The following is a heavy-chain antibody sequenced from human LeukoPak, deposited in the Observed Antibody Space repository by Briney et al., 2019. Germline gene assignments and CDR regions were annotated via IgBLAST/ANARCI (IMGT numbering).Heavy chain of an antibody. V-gene: IGHV4-39*07. CDR3: AREIIVVVTAIHYYMDV. D-gene: IGHD2-21*02. J-gene: IGHJ6*03. CDR1: GGSISSSSYY. CDR2: IYYSGTT. Sequence: SETLSLTCTVSGGSISSSSYYWGWIRQPPGKGLEWIGSIYYSGTTYYNPSLKSRVTISVDTSKNQFSLKLSSVTAADTAVYYCAREIIVVVTAIHYYMDVWGKGTAVTISS.